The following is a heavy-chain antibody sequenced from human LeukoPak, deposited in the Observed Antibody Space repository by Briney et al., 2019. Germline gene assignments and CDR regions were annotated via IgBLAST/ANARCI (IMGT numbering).Heavy chain of an antibody. V-gene: IGHV1-8*03. CDR3: ARVVGVGGWEYYYYYGMDV. CDR2: MNPNSGNT. J-gene: IGHJ6*02. CDR1: GYTFTSYD. Sequence: GASVKVSCKASGYTFTSYDINWVRQATGQGLEWMGWMNPNSGNTGYAQKFQGRVTITRNTSISTAYMELSSLRSEDTAVYYCARVVGVGGWEYYYYYGMDVWGQGTTVTVSS. D-gene: IGHD6-19*01.